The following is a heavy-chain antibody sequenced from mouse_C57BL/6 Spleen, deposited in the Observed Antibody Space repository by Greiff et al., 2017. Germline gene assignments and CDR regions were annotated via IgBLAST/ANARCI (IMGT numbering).Heavy chain of an antibody. J-gene: IGHJ4*01. CDR1: GYSITSGYD. CDR3: ARGSTSYAMDY. Sequence: EVQLVESGPGMVKPSQSLSLTCTVTGYSITSGYDWHWIRHFPGNKLEWMGYISYSGSTNYNPSLKSRISITHDTSKNHFFLKLNSVTTEDTATYYCARGSTSYAMDYWGQGTSVTVSS. V-gene: IGHV3-1*01. CDR2: ISYSGST. D-gene: IGHD5-5*01.